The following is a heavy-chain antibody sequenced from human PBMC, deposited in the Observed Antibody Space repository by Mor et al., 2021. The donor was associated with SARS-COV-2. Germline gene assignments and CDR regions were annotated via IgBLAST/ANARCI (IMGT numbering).Heavy chain of an antibody. V-gene: IGHV4-34*01. CDR3: ATNTKVVVAATGYNWFDP. D-gene: IGHD2-15*01. CDR2: ST. J-gene: IGHJ5*02. Sequence: STSYNPSLNSRVTISVDTSKNQFSLKLSSVTAADTAVYYCATNTKVVVAATGYNWFDPWGQGTLVTVSS.